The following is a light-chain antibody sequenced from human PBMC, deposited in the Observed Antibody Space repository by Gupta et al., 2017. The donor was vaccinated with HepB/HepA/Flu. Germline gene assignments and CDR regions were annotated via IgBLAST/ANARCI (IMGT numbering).Light chain of an antibody. V-gene: IGKV1-9*01. CDR2: AAS. CDR3: QQLNTSPLT. Sequence: IHLTQSPSFLSASVGDRVTITCRASQGINRFLAWYQQKPGNAPKPLIYAASVLQSGVPSRFSGSGSGTEFTLTISSLQPEDFATYYCQQLNTSPLTFGGGTKVEIK. CDR1: QGINRF. J-gene: IGKJ4*01.